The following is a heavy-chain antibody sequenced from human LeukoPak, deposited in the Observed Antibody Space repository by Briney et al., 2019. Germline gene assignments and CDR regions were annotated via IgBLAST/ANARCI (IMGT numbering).Heavy chain of an antibody. D-gene: IGHD4-17*01. CDR3: ARRIRAVNQVAQHGDYFWFDP. CDR2: ISSSGSTT. V-gene: IGHV3-11*01. J-gene: IGHJ5*02. CDR1: ELTFSDYY. Sequence: KSGGSLRLSCAASELTFSDYYMSWIRQAPGKGLEWIAYISSSGSTTYYADSVKGRFTVSRDNAEKSLYLQMNSLRAEDTAAYYCARRIRAVNQVAQHGDYFWFDPWGQGTLVTVSS.